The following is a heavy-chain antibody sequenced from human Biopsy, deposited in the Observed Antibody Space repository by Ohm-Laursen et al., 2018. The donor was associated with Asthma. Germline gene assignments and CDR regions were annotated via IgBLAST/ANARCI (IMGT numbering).Heavy chain of an antibody. Sequence: SLRLSCAASGFTASRDHMFWVRQAPGKGLEWVSVIYSGGTSDTADSVKGRFTISRDNSMNTLYLHMNSLRVEDTAVYYCARGLDYSGRSGFDYWGQGTLVTVSS. CDR3: ARGLDYSGRSGFDY. V-gene: IGHV3-53*01. CDR1: GFTASRDH. J-gene: IGHJ4*02. CDR2: IYSGGTS. D-gene: IGHD3-10*01.